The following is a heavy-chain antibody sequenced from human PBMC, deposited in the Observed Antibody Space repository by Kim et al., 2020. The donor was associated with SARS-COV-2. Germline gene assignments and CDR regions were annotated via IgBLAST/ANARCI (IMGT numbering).Heavy chain of an antibody. D-gene: IGHD1-7*01. CDR2: INSDGSKT. V-gene: IGHV3-74*01. CDR1: GYTFSSIW. J-gene: IGHJ4*02. CDR3: TTAFSENYVN. Sequence: GGSLRLSCAASGYTFSSIWMHWVRQTPGKGLVWVSAINSDGSKTNYADSVRGRFTMSRDNAKNTLYLVMNSLSAEDMAMYYCTTAFSENYVNWGQGIRVTVSS.